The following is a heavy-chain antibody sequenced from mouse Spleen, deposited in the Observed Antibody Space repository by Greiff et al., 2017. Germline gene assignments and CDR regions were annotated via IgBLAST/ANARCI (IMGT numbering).Heavy chain of an antibody. Sequence: VQLQQSGAELVRPGASVTLSCKASGYTFTDYEMHWVKQTPVHGLEWIGAIDPETGGTAYNQKFKGKATLTADKSSSTAYMELRSLTSEDSAVYYCTSLIPMDYWGQGTSVTVSS. V-gene: IGHV1-15*01. J-gene: IGHJ4*01. CDR1: GYTFTDYE. CDR3: TSLIPMDY. CDR2: IDPETGGT.